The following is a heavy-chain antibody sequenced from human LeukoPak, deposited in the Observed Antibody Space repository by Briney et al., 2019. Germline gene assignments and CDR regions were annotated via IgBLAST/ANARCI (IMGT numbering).Heavy chain of an antibody. Sequence: GGSLRLSWAASGFTFSTYWMQWVRQAPGKGLVWVSHVNGPGTDTTYADSVKGRFTISRDNAKNTLYLQMNSLRAEDTAVYYCTRGGFYGSFDSWGQGTLVTVSS. CDR3: TRGGFYGSFDS. J-gene: IGHJ4*02. D-gene: IGHD3-16*01. CDR2: VNGPGTDT. V-gene: IGHV3-74*01. CDR1: GFTFSTYW.